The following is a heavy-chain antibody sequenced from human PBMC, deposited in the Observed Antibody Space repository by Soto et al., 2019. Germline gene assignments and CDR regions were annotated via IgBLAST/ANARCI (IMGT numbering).Heavy chain of an antibody. CDR3: ARHEVTAARSYYYYYYMDV. V-gene: IGHV4-59*08. CDR1: GGSISSYY. D-gene: IGHD6-6*01. CDR2: IYYSGST. Sequence: PSETLSLTCTVSGGSISSYYWSWTRQPPGKGLEWIGYIYYSGSTNYNPSLKSRVTISVDTSKNQFSLKLSSVTAADTAVYYCARHEVTAARSYYYYYYMDVWGKGTTVTVSS. J-gene: IGHJ6*03.